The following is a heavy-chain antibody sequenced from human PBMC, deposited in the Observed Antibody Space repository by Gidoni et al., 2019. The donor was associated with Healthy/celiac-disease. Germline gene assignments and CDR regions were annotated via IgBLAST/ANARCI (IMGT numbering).Heavy chain of an antibody. J-gene: IGHJ3*02. CDR2: IKQAGREK. D-gene: IGHD2-15*01. V-gene: IGHV3-7*03. CDR3: ARSVARRDAFDI. Sequence: LGWVANIKQAGREKYYVDSVKGRFTISRDKAKNSLYLQMNSLRAEDTAVDYCARSVARRDAFDIWGQGTMVTVSS.